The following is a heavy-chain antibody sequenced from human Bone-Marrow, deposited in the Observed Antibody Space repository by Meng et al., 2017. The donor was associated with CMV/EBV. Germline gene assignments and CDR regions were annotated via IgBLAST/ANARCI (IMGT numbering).Heavy chain of an antibody. CDR2: IYSGGST. V-gene: IGHV3-53*05. CDR1: GFIVSSNY. Sequence: GESLKISCAASGFIVSSNYMRWVRQAPGKGLEWVSVIYSGGSTYYADSVKGRFTISRDNSKNTLYLQMNSLRAEDTAVYYCARENRGYCSSTSCYGSRGMDVWGQGTTVTVSS. CDR3: ARENRGYCSSTSCYGSRGMDV. D-gene: IGHD2-2*01. J-gene: IGHJ6*02.